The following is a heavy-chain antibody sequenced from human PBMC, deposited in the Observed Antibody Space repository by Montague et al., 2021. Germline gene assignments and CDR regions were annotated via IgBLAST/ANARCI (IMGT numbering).Heavy chain of an antibody. V-gene: IGHV3-11*01. CDR1: GFTFSDYY. J-gene: IGHJ4*02. CDR2: INTSGSTI. Sequence: CASFSCAASGFTFSDYYMSWIRQAPGKGLEWVSYINTSGSTIYYADSVKGRFTISRDNAKNSLYLQMNSLRAEDTAVYYCARIRKGADYWGQGTLVTVSS. D-gene: IGHD3-16*01. CDR3: ARIRKGADY.